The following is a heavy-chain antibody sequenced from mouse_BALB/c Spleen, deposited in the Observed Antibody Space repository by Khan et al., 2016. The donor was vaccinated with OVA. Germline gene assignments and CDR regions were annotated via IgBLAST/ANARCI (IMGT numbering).Heavy chain of an antibody. CDR3: ASWRLLLRYPDYFDY. D-gene: IGHD1-1*01. Sequence: VQLKQSGPGLLKPSQSLSLTCTATGYSITSDYAWNWIRQFPGNKLESMAYIRYSGCTTYSPSLRSSISFTRDTSKNQFFLQLTSVTTKDTATYYCASWRLLLRYPDYFDYWGQGTTLTVSA. CDR1: GYSITSDYA. V-gene: IGHV3-2*02. J-gene: IGHJ2*01. CDR2: IRYSGCT.